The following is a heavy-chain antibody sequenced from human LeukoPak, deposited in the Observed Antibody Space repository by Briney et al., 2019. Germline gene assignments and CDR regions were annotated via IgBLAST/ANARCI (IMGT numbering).Heavy chain of an antibody. D-gene: IGHD6-13*01. CDR2: IIPILGIA. CDR3: ARGLLSSSWPYFDY. V-gene: IGHV1-69*04. J-gene: IGHJ4*02. Sequence: ASVKVSCKASGGTFSSYAISWVRQAPGQGLEWMGRIIPILGIANYAQKFQGRVTITADKSTSTAYMELSSLRSEDTAVYYCARGLLSSSWPYFDYWGQGTLVTVSS. CDR1: GGTFSSYA.